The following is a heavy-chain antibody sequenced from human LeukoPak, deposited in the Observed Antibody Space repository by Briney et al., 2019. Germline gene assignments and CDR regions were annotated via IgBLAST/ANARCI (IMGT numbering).Heavy chain of an antibody. V-gene: IGHV3-23*01. CDR3: AKDRSSWYYPFDY. D-gene: IGHD6-13*01. CDR1: GFTFSSYA. J-gene: IGHJ4*02. Sequence: GGSLRLSCAASGFTFSSYAMSWVRQAPGKGLEWVSVISGGGHNTYYADSVKGRFTISRDNSKYTLYLQVNSLRAEDTAVYYCAKDRSSWYYPFDYWGQGTLVTVSS. CDR2: ISGGGHNT.